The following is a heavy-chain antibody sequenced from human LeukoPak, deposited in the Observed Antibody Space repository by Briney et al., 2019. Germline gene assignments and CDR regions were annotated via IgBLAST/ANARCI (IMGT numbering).Heavy chain of an antibody. V-gene: IGHV3-23*01. D-gene: IGHD3-22*01. Sequence: GGSLRLSCAASGFTFSSYAMSWVRQAPGKGLEWVSAISGSGGSTYYADSVKGRFTISRDNSKNTLYLQMNSLRAEDTAVYYCAKHLTYYYDSSGYYYHANSDYWGQGTLVTVSS. CDR3: AKHLTYYYDSSGYYYHANSDY. J-gene: IGHJ4*02. CDR2: ISGSGGST. CDR1: GFTFSSYA.